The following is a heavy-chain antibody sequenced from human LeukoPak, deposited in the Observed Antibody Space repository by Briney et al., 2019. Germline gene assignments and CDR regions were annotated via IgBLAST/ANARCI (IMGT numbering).Heavy chain of an antibody. D-gene: IGHD2-21*02. Sequence: GGSLRLSCAASGFTFSSYAMSWVRQAPGKGLEWVSAISGSGGSTYYADSVKGRFTISRDNAKNSLYLQMNSLRAEDTAVHYCARDHAYCGGDCYLTGNYYYGMDVWGQGTSVTVSS. CDR2: ISGSGGST. CDR1: GFTFSSYA. J-gene: IGHJ6*02. CDR3: ARDHAYCGGDCYLTGNYYYGMDV. V-gene: IGHV3-23*01.